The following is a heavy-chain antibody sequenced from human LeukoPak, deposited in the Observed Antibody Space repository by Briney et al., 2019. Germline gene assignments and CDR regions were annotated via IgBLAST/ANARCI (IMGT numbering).Heavy chain of an antibody. V-gene: IGHV4-39*07. CDR1: DGSISSSSYY. J-gene: IGHJ3*02. D-gene: IGHD3-10*01. Sequence: SETLSLTCTVSDGSISSSSYYWGWIRQPPGKGLEWIGNIFYTGSTYYNSSLKSRVTISVDTSKNQFSLKLSSVTAADTAVYYCARVIWAFGIWGQGTMVTVSS. CDR2: IFYTGST. CDR3: ARVIWAFGI.